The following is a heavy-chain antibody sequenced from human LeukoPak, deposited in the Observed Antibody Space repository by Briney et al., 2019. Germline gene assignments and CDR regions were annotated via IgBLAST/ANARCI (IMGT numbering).Heavy chain of an antibody. D-gene: IGHD3-3*02. J-gene: IGHJ4*02. V-gene: IGHV4-59*01. CDR2: IYYSGST. CDR3: ARDQDIRGFDY. Sequence: TSETLSLTCTVSGGSISSYYWSWIRQPPGKGLEWIGYIYYSGSTNYNPSLKSRVTKSVDTSKNQFSLKLSSVTAADTAVYYCARDQDIRGFDYWGQGTLVTVSS. CDR1: GGSISSYY.